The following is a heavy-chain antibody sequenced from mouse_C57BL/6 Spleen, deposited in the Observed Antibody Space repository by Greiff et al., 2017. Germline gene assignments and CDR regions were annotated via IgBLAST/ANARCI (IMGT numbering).Heavy chain of an antibody. CDR3: ARSYVFYAMDY. D-gene: IGHD1-1*01. J-gene: IGHJ4*01. V-gene: IGHV1-18*01. CDR1: GYTFTDYN. CDR2: INPNNGGT. Sequence: DVQLQESGPELVKPGASVKIPCKASGYTFTDYNMDWVKQSHGKSLEWIGDINPNNGGTIYNQKFKGKATLTVDKSSSTAYMELRSLTSEDTAVYYCARSYVFYAMDYWGQGTSVTVSS.